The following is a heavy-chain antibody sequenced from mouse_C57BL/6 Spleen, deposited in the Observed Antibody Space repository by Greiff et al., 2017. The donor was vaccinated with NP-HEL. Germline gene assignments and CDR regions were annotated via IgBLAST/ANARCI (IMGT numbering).Heavy chain of an antibody. CDR3: ARSYYGSSYYWYFDV. CDR2: INPNYGTT. Sequence: VQLQQSGPELVKPGASVKISCKASGYSFTDYNMNWVKQSNGKSLEWIGVINPNYGTTSYNQKFKGKATLTVDKSSSTASMPLNSLTSEDSAVYYCARSYYGSSYYWYFDVWGTGTTVTVSS. J-gene: IGHJ1*03. V-gene: IGHV1-39*01. CDR1: GYSFTDYN. D-gene: IGHD1-1*01.